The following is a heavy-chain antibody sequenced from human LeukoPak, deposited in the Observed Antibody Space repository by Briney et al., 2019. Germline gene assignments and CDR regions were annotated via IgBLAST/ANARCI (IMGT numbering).Heavy chain of an antibody. CDR3: AIQITMIVVVPYFDY. V-gene: IGHV3-11*04. CDR2: ISSSGSTI. J-gene: IGHJ4*02. D-gene: IGHD3-22*01. CDR1: GLTFSDYY. Sequence: PGGSLRLSCAASGLTFSDYYMTWIRQAPGTGLEWVAYISSSGSTIYPADSVKGRFTVSRDNAKNSLFLQMNSLRAEDTAIYYCAIQITMIVVVPYFDYWGQGTLVTVSS.